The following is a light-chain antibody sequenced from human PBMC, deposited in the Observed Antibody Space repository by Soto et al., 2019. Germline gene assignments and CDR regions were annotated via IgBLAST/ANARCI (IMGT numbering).Light chain of an antibody. Sequence: QSALTQPASVSGSPGQSITISCTGTSSDVGGYNNVSWYQQHPGKAPKLIIYAVSNRPSGVSHRFSGSKSGNTASLAISGLQAEDEAEYYCSSYTSSTSVAFGGGTKLTVL. CDR1: SSDVGGYNN. J-gene: IGLJ2*01. V-gene: IGLV2-14*01. CDR2: AVS. CDR3: SSYTSSTSVA.